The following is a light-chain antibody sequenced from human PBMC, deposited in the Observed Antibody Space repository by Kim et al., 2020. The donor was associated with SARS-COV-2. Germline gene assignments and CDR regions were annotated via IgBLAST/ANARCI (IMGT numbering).Light chain of an antibody. J-gene: IGLJ3*02. CDR1: SLRNYF. CDR2: GRN. V-gene: IGLV3-19*01. Sequence: SSELTQDPAVSVALGQTVRITCQGDSLRNYFASWYQQRPGQAPVLVMYGRNIRPSGIADRFSGSRSGNTASLTITGAQAEDEAEYYCNSQDSRGHHGVFG. CDR3: NSQDSRGHHGV.